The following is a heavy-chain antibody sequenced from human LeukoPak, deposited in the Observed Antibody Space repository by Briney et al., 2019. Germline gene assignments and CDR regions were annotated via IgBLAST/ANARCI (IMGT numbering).Heavy chain of an antibody. CDR2: IRYDGSNK. CDR1: GFTFSSYG. Sequence: GSLRLSCAASGFTFSSYGMHWVRQAPGKGLEWVAFIRYDGSNKYYADSVKGRFTISRDNSKNTLYLQMNSLRAEDTAVYYCAKDPLTMIVVVTFFDYWGQGTLVTVSS. CDR3: AKDPLTMIVVVTFFDY. J-gene: IGHJ4*02. D-gene: IGHD3-22*01. V-gene: IGHV3-30*02.